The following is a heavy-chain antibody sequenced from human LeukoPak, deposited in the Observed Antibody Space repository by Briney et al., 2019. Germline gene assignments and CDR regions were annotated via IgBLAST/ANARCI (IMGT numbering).Heavy chain of an antibody. V-gene: IGHV1-2*04. CDR2: INPNSGGT. CDR3: ARGECASSTSCPPGGY. Sequence: ASVKVSCKASGYTFTGYYMYWVRQAPGQGLEWMGWINPNSGGTNYAQKFQGWVTMTRDTSISTAYIELSRLRPDDTAVYYCARGECASSTSCPPGGYWGQGTLVTVSS. CDR1: GYTFTGYY. D-gene: IGHD2-2*01. J-gene: IGHJ4*02.